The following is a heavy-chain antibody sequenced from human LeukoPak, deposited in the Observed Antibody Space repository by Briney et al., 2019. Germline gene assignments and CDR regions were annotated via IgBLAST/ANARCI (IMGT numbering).Heavy chain of an antibody. J-gene: IGHJ4*02. D-gene: IGHD4-17*01. CDR2: ISWNSGSI. V-gene: IGHV3-9*01. CDR3: AKDMDGDYVNLPFDY. Sequence: GGSLRLSCAASGFTFDDYAMHWVRQAPGKGLEWVSGISWNSGSIGYADSVKGRFTISRDNAKNSLYLQMNSLRAEDTALYYCAKDMDGDYVNLPFDYWGQGTLVTVSS. CDR1: GFTFDDYA.